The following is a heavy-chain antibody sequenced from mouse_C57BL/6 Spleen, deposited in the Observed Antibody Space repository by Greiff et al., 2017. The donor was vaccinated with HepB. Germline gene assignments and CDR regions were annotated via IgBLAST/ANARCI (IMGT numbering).Heavy chain of an antibody. CDR2: INPSSGYT. CDR3: ARSPLFGD. Sequence: VQLQQSGAELAKPGASVKLSCKASGYTFTSYWMHWVKQRPGPGLEWIGYINPSSGYTKYTQKFKDKATLTAAKSSSTAYMQLSSVTYEDSAGYYCARSPLFGDWGQGTTLTVSS. V-gene: IGHV1-7*01. CDR1: GYTFTSYW. J-gene: IGHJ2*01.